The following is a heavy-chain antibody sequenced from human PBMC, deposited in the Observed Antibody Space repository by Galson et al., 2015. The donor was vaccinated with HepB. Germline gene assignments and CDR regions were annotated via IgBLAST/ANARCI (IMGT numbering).Heavy chain of an antibody. D-gene: IGHD7-27*01. CDR3: ARDGDYYYYGMDV. V-gene: IGHV3-48*04. CDR2: ISSSSGTI. J-gene: IGHJ6*02. Sequence: SLRLSCAASGFTFSSYSMNWVRQAPGKGLEWVSYISSSSGTIYYADSVKGRFTISRDNAKNSLYLQMNSLRAEDTAVYYCARDGDYYYYGMDVWGQGTTVTVSS. CDR1: GFTFSSYS.